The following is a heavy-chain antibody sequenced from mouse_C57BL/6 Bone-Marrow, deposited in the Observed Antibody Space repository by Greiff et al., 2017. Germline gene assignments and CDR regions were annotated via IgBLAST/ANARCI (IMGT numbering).Heavy chain of an antibody. V-gene: IGHV1-19*01. CDR2: INPYNGGT. CDR3: ARGLTGLDY. Sequence: VQLKESGPVLVKPGASVKMSCKASGYTFTDYYMNWVKQSHGKSLEWIGVINPYNGGTSYNQKFKGKATLTVDKFSSTAYMELNSLTSEDSAVYYCARGLTGLDYWGQGTTLTVSS. CDR1: GYTFTDYY. J-gene: IGHJ2*01. D-gene: IGHD2-13*01.